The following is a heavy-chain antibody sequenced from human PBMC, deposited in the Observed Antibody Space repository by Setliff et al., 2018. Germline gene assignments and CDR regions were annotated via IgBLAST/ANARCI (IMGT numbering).Heavy chain of an antibody. V-gene: IGHV1-2*02. CDR3: ARATRDSGGWYYEYNWFDP. J-gene: IGHJ5*02. D-gene: IGHD6-19*01. CDR1: GYTFSAYY. CDR2: INPHSGGT. Sequence: SVKVSCQASGYTFSAYYIHWVRQAPGQGLEWMGWINPHSGGTNFPQTFQGRVTMTRDTSINTAYMELSTLTSDDTAVYFCARATRDSGGWYYEYNWFDPWGQGTLVTVSS.